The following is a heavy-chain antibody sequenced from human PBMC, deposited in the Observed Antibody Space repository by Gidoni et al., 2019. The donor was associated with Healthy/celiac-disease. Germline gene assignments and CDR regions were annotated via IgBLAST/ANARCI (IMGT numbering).Heavy chain of an antibody. CDR2: IWYDGSNK. V-gene: IGHV3-33*01. CDR3: AREGIAVAGMGPFFAY. CDR1: GFTFSSYG. Sequence: QVQLVESGGGVVQPGRSLRLSCAASGFTFSSYGMHWVRQAPGKGLGWVAVIWYDGSNKYYADSVKGRFTISRDNSKNTLYLQMNSLRAEDTAVYYCAREGIAVAGMGPFFAYWGQGTLVTVSS. J-gene: IGHJ4*02. D-gene: IGHD6-19*01.